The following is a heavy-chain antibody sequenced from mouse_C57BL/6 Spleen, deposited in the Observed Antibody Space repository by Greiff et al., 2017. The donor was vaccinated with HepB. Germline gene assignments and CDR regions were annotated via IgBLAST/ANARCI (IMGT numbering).Heavy chain of an antibody. D-gene: IGHD1-1*01. CDR3: ARSFYGSSSWFAY. J-gene: IGHJ3*01. CDR1: GYTFTDHT. Sequence: VKLMESDAELVKPGASVKISCKVSGYTFTDHTIHWMKQRPEQGLEWIGYIYPRDGSTKYNEKFKGKATLTADKSSSTAYMQLNSLTSEDSAVYFCARSFYGSSSWFAYWGQGTLVTVSA. CDR2: IYPRDGST. V-gene: IGHV1-78*01.